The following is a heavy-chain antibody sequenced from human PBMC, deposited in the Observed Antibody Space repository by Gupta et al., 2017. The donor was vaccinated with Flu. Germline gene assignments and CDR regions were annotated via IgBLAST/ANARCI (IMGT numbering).Heavy chain of an antibody. CDR1: GFSLSTDGLA. J-gene: IGHJ4*02. D-gene: IGHD2-2*02. V-gene: IGHV2-5*02. CDR2: IYWDDHK. Sequence: QITLKESGPTLVRPTQTLTLTCTFSGFSLSTDGLAVGWIRQPPGKALEWLAVIYWDDHKRYSPSLESRLTITKDTSKNQLILTMTNVDPVDTGTYYCSHCPTKNSCYREYFDFWGQGTLVTVSS. CDR3: SHCPTKNSCYREYFDF.